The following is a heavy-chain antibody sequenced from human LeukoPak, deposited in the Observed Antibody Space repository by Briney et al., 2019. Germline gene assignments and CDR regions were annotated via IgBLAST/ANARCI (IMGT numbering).Heavy chain of an antibody. CDR3: ARQWVDYYYYMDV. J-gene: IGHJ6*03. D-gene: IGHD2-15*01. CDR2: IYYSGST. Sequence: SETLSLTCTVSGGSISSYYWSWIRQPPGKGLEWIGYIYYSGSTNYNPSLKSRVTISVDTSKNQFSLKLSSVTAADTAVYYCARQWVDYYYYMDVWGKGTTVTISS. V-gene: IGHV4-59*08. CDR1: GGSISSYY.